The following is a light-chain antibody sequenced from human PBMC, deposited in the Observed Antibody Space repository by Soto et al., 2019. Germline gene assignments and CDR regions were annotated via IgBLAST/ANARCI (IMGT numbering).Light chain of an antibody. Sequence: QSALTQPASVSGSPGQSITISCTGTSSDIGGYNYVSWYQQLPGKVPKLIIYDVSNRPSGVSDRFSGSKSGNAASLTISWLQAEDEADYYCSSYTSTSTLYVCVTGTKVTVL. CDR3: SSYTSTSTLYV. CDR1: SSDIGGYNY. J-gene: IGLJ1*01. CDR2: DVS. V-gene: IGLV2-14*03.